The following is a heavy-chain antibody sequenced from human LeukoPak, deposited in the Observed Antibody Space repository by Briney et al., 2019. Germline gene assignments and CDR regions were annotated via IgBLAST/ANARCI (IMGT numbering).Heavy chain of an antibody. Sequence: GGSLTLYSAGSGFSCSSYAMSWLRPAPGKELKWVSAISGSVGSTYYADSVKGRFTISRDSSKNTLYLQMNSLRAEDTAVYYCAKHSYAYSSGYPRDYWGQGTLVTVSS. J-gene: IGHJ4*02. CDR1: GFSCSSYA. D-gene: IGHD3-22*01. CDR3: AKHSYAYSSGYPRDY. V-gene: IGHV3-23*01. CDR2: ISGSVGST.